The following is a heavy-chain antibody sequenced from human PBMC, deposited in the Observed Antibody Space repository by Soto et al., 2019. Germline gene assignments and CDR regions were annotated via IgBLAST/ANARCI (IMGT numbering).Heavy chain of an antibody. D-gene: IGHD2-8*01. Sequence: PGGSLRLSCVASGFTFSGSWMSWVRQTPGKGLEFVANINQDESVKGYMDSVKGRFTITRDNAENSVYLQMNSLGVEDTAVYYCAGDPYFSAFDIWGQGTVVTVSS. CDR2: INQDESVK. CDR1: GFTFSGSW. V-gene: IGHV3-7*01. CDR3: AGDPYFSAFDI. J-gene: IGHJ3*02.